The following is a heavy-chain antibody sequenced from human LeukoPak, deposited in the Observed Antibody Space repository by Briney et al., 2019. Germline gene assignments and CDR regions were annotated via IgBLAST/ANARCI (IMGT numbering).Heavy chain of an antibody. CDR1: GFTFSSYS. CDR3: ARGPNWNSISTPNWFDH. V-gene: IGHV3-21*01. J-gene: IGHJ5*02. D-gene: IGHD1-7*01. Sequence: SGGSLRLSCAASGFTFSSYSMNWVRQAPGKGLEWVSSISISSSYIYYADSVKGRFTISRDNAKNSLYLQMNSLRAEDTAVYYCARGPNWNSISTPNWFDHWGQGTLVTVSS. CDR2: ISISSSYI.